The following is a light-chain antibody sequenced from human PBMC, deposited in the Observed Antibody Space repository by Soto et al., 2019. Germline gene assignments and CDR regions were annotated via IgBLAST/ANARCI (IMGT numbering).Light chain of an antibody. V-gene: IGLV2-11*01. J-gene: IGLJ1*01. CDR1: SSDVGGYNY. CDR3: RSYAGRYTYV. Sequence: ALTQPRSVSGSPGQSVTISCSGTSSDVGGYNYVSWYQQYPGKAPKLMIYDVSKRPSGVPDRFSGSKSGNTASLTITGLQAEDEADYYCRSYAGRYTYVFGTGTKVTVL. CDR2: DVS.